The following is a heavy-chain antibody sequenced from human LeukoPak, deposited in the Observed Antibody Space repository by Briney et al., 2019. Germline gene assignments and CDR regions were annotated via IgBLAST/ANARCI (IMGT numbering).Heavy chain of an antibody. D-gene: IGHD6-6*01. CDR2: MNPNSGNT. Sequence: ASVKVSCKASGYTFTSYDINWVRQATGQGLEWMGWMNPNSGNTGYAQKFQGRVTITRNTSISTAYMELSSLRSEDTAVYYCARDPESSSIRYYFDYWGQGTLVTVSS. CDR3: ARDPESSSIRYYFDY. CDR1: GYTFTSYD. V-gene: IGHV1-8*03. J-gene: IGHJ4*02.